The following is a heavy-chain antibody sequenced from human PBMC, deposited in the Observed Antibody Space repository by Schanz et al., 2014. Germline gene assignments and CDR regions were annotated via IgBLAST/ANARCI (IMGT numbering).Heavy chain of an antibody. CDR1: GFTVNNYA. CDR3: ARDYYDSSGYYYCDY. D-gene: IGHD3-22*01. CDR2: MSGSGSTA. Sequence: EVQLLESGGGLVQPGGSLRLSCTVSGFTVNNYAMNWVRQAPGRGLEWVSGMSGSGSTADYADSVKGRFTISRDNSKNTLFLQMSSLRSEDTAMYYCARDYYDSSGYYYCDYWGQGTLVTVSS. J-gene: IGHJ4*02. V-gene: IGHV3-23*01.